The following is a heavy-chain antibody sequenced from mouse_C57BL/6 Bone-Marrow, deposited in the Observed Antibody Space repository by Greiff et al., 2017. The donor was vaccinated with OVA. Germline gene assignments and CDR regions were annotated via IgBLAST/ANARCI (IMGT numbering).Heavy chain of an antibody. V-gene: IGHV1-74*01. D-gene: IGHD1-1*01. CDR2: IHPSDSDT. Sequence: VQLQQPGAELVKPGASVKVSCKASGYTFTSYWMHWVKQRPGQGLEWIGRIHPSDSDTNYNQKFKGKATLTVDKSSSTAYMQLSSLTSEDSAVYYCAIGDYYGSSYLWYAMDYWGQGTSVTVSS. CDR1: GYTFTSYW. J-gene: IGHJ4*01. CDR3: AIGDYYGSSYLWYAMDY.